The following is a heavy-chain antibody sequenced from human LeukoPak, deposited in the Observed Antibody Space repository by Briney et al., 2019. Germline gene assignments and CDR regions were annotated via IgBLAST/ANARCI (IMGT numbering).Heavy chain of an antibody. CDR2: ISAYNGNT. Sequence: ASVKVSCKASGYTFTSYGISWVRQAPGQGLEWMGWISAYNGNTNYAQKLQGRVTMTTDTSTSTAYMELRSLRSDDTAVYYCARDSLPHCSSTSCYKVGAFDIWGQGTMVTVSS. D-gene: IGHD2-2*02. J-gene: IGHJ3*02. CDR1: GYTFTSYG. V-gene: IGHV1-18*01. CDR3: ARDSLPHCSSTSCYKVGAFDI.